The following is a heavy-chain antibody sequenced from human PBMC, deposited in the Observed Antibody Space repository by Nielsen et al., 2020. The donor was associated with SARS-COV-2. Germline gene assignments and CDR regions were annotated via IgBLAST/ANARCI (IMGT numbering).Heavy chain of an antibody. Sequence: SETLSLTCTVSGGSISSSSYYWGWIRQPPGKGLEWIGSIYYSGSTYYNPSLKSRVTISVDTSKNQFSLKLSSVTAADTAVYYCARTDVDYSNGNYYGMDVWGQGTTVTVSS. CDR1: GGSISSSSYY. V-gene: IGHV4-39*07. J-gene: IGHJ6*02. CDR2: IYYSGST. D-gene: IGHD4-11*01. CDR3: ARTDVDYSNGNYYGMDV.